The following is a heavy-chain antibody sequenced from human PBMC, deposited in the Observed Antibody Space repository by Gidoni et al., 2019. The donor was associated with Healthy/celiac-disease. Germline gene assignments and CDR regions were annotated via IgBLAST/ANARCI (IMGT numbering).Heavy chain of an antibody. Sequence: QVQLVQSGAEVKKPGSSVKVSCKASGGTFSSYTISWVRQAPGQGLEWMGRIIPILGIANYAQKFQGRVTITADKSTSTAYMELSSLRSEDTAVYYCARDQDAKYSSGWSYYYYGMDVWGQGTTVTVSS. CDR1: GGTFSSYT. CDR2: IIPILGIA. CDR3: ARDQDAKYSSGWSYYYYGMDV. V-gene: IGHV1-69*08. D-gene: IGHD6-19*01. J-gene: IGHJ6*02.